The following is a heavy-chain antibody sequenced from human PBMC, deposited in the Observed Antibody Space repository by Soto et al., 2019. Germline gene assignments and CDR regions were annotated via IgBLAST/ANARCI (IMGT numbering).Heavy chain of an antibody. CDR1: GGSFSGYY. V-gene: IGHV4-34*01. CDR2: INHSGST. Sequence: SETLSLTCAVYGGSFSGYYWSWIRQPPGKGLEWIGEINHSGSTNYNPSLKSRVTISVDTSKNQFSLKLSSVTAADTAVYYCAKAGIAAAGTSQYSFDYWGQGTLVTVSS. D-gene: IGHD6-13*01. J-gene: IGHJ4*02. CDR3: AKAGIAAAGTSQYSFDY.